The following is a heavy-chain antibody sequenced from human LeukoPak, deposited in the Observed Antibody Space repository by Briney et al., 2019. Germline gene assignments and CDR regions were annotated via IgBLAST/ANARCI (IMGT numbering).Heavy chain of an antibody. V-gene: IGHV4-59*01. CDR1: GGSISSYY. CDR3: ARDHPYYDFWSGYYNPKNYYGMDV. Sequence: PSETLSLTCTVSGGSISSYYWSWIRQPPGKGLEWIGYIYYSGSTNYNPSLKSRVTISVDTSKNQFSLKLSSVTAADTAVYYCARDHPYYDFWSGYYNPKNYYGMDVWGQGTTVTVSS. CDR2: IYYSGST. J-gene: IGHJ6*02. D-gene: IGHD3-3*01.